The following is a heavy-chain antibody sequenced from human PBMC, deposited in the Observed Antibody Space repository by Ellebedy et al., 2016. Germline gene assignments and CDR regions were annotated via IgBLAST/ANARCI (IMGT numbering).Heavy chain of an antibody. CDR3: ARDRVVRGLLDYYYGMDV. CDR2: ISGDGGST. Sequence: GGSLRLXXATSGFTFRNFFMSWVRQTPGKGLEWVATISGDGGSTNFADSVKGRFTISRDNSKNTVYLQMNSLRAEDTAVYYCARDRVVRGLLDYYYGMDVWGQGTTVTVSS. V-gene: IGHV3-23*01. D-gene: IGHD3-10*01. J-gene: IGHJ6*02. CDR1: GFTFRNFF.